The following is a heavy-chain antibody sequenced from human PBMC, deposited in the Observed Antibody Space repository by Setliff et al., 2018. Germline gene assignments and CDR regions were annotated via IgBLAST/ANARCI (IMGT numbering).Heavy chain of an antibody. CDR3: ARGLNSVSWTFAY. CDR1: GDSIYNHF. CDR2: IYSTGST. Sequence: PSETLSLTCTVSGDSIYNHFWSWVRQPPGKGLEWIGYIYSTGSTNYNPSLKSRVAISIDTSKNQLSLKVNSVTAADTAIYYCARGLNSVSWTFAYWGQGSLVTVSS. D-gene: IGHD2-15*01. V-gene: IGHV4-4*08. J-gene: IGHJ4*02.